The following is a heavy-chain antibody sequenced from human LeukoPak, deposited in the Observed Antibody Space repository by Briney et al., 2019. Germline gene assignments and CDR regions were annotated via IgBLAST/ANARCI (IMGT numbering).Heavy chain of an antibody. CDR1: GGTIRSYY. CDR2: ISYSGST. CDR3: ARDRTYSDSSTTYFYGMDV. D-gene: IGHD1-26*01. V-gene: IGHV4-59*01. J-gene: IGHJ6*02. Sequence: SETLSLTCSVSGGTIRSYYWSWIRQPPGKGLEWIGYISYSGSTKYNPSLESRVTISVDTSKSQFSLKLRSVTAAGTAVYYCARDRTYSDSSTTYFYGMDVWGHGTTVTVSS.